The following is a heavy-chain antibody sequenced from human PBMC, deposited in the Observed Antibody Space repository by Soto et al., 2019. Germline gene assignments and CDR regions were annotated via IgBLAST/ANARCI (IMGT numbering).Heavy chain of an antibody. V-gene: IGHV3-23*01. CDR1: GFTFSSYA. J-gene: IGHJ4*02. CDR2: ISNSGAST. CDR3: AKGHGIFGVVIPSDY. D-gene: IGHD3-3*01. Sequence: EVQLLESGGGLVQPGGSLRLSCAVSGFTFSSYAMSWVRQAPGKGLEWVSAISNSGASTYYADSVKGRLTISRDNSKNKLYLQMNSLRAEDTAVYYCAKGHGIFGVVIPSDYWGQGTLVTVSS.